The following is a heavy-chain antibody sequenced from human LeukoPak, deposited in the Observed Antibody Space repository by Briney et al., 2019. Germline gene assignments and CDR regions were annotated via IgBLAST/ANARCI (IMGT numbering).Heavy chain of an antibody. CDR2: MKRDGSEQ. CDR3: AREGRRPEPSFDS. J-gene: IGHJ4*02. D-gene: IGHD6-6*01. V-gene: IGHV3-7*04. Sequence: PGGSLRLSCAASGFTFSSYWMSWVRQAPGKGLEWVANMKRDGSEQYHGASVKGRFTISRDNAKNSLYLQMNSLRAEDTALYYCAREGRRPEPSFDSWGQGTLVTVSS. CDR1: GFTFSSYW.